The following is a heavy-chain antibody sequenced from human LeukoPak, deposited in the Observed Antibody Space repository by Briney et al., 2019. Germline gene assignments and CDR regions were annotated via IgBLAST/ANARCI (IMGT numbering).Heavy chain of an antibody. CDR2: ISSSSSSYI. CDR3: ARGDSGSGSLNFDS. J-gene: IGHJ4*02. D-gene: IGHD6-13*01. V-gene: IGHV3-21*01. Sequence: GGSLRLSCAASGFTFSSYSMNWVRQAPGKGLEWVSSISSSSSSYIYYADSVKGRFTISRDNAKNSLYLQMDSLRAEDTAVYSWARGDSGSGSLNFDSGAQETRAPV. CDR1: GFTFSSYS.